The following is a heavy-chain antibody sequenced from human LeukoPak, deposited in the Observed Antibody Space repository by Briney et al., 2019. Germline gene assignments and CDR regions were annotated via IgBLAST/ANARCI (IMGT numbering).Heavy chain of an antibody. Sequence: PGGSLRLSCAGSGFTFSSYAMSWVRQAPGKGLEWVSGISGSGGSTYYADSVKGRFSISRDNSKNTLYLQMNSLRAEDTALYYCAESFNDILTGYRRWGQGTLVTVSS. CDR3: AESFNDILTGYRR. CDR2: ISGSGGST. V-gene: IGHV3-23*01. J-gene: IGHJ4*02. CDR1: GFTFSSYA. D-gene: IGHD3-9*01.